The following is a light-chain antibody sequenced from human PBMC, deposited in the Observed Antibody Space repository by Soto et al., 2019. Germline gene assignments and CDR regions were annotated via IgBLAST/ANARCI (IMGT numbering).Light chain of an antibody. Sequence: VWTQSPVTLSLSRGERATLAFGASQSFRGLLAWYQQKPGQAPRLLIYDAYNRATGIPPRFSGSGSGTDFTLTISSLEPEDSAVYYCQQRHMWPITFGQGTRLEIK. J-gene: IGKJ5*01. CDR3: QQRHMWPIT. CDR1: QSFRGL. CDR2: DAY. V-gene: IGKV3-11*01.